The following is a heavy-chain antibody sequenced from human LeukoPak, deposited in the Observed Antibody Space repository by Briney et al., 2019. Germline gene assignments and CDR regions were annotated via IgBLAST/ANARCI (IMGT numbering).Heavy chain of an antibody. CDR3: ASSSSGQHDP. V-gene: IGHV1-69*06. CDR1: GGTFSSYA. Sequence: SVKVSCKASGGTFSSYAISWVRQAPGQGLEWMGGIIPIFGAANYAQKFQGRVTITADKSTSTAYMELSSLRSEDTAVYYCASSSSGQHDPWGQGTLVTVSS. J-gene: IGHJ5*02. CDR2: IIPIFGAA. D-gene: IGHD6-13*01.